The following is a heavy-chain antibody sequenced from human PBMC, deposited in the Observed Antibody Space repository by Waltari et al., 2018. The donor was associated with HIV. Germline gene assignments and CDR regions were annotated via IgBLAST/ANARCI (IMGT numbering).Heavy chain of an antibody. CDR1: AYTFTGTS. CDR2: INPNSGGT. J-gene: IGHJ4*02. CDR3: ARDSRYYDSSGYPGY. Sequence: QLQLVPSGAEAKQPGDSVKVSCEASAYTFTGTSLHWVRQDPGQGLEWMGWINPNSGGTNYAQKFQGRVTMTRDTSISTAYMELSRLRSDDTAVYYCARDSRYYDSSGYPGYWGQGTLVTVSS. D-gene: IGHD3-22*01. V-gene: IGHV1-2*02.